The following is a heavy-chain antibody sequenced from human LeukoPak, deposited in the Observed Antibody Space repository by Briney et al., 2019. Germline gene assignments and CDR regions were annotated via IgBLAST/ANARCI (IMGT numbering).Heavy chain of an antibody. V-gene: IGHV3-73*01. D-gene: IGHD6-19*01. J-gene: IGHJ3*02. Sequence: GGSLRLSCAASGFLFSGSALHWVRQASGKGLEWVGRIRSRANNYATAYAASVEGRFTISRDDPKNSAYLQMNSLKTEDTAVYHCAAEMEQWPEGYALDIWGQGTMITVSS. CDR1: GFLFSGSA. CDR3: AAEMEQWPEGYALDI. CDR2: IRSRANNYAT.